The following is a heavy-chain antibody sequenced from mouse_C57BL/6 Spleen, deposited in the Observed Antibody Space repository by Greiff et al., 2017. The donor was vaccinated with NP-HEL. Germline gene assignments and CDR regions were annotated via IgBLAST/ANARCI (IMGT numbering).Heavy chain of an antibody. CDR2: FYPGSGSI. J-gene: IGHJ3*01. Sequence: VMLQQSGAELVKPGASVKLSCKASGYTFTEYTIHWVKQRSGQGLEWIGWFYPGSGSIKYNEKFKDKATLTADKSSSTVYMELSRLTSEDSAVYFCARHEEEAPDGYSLFAYWGQGTLVTVSA. CDR1: GYTFTEYT. CDR3: ARHEEEAPDGYSLFAY. V-gene: IGHV1-62-2*01. D-gene: IGHD2-3*01.